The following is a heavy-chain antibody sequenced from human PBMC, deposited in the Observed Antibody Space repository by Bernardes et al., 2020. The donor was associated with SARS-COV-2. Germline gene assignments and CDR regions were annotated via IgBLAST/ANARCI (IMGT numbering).Heavy chain of an antibody. J-gene: IGHJ4*02. Sequence: ASVKVSCKASGYTFTSHEINWVRQAPGQGLEWLGWMNPDSGHTGSPQNFRGRITMTGDTSITTAYMELSSLGPEDTAVYYCARVSSYVSVIYFYDLDFWGQGTLVTVSS. CDR1: GYTFTSHE. D-gene: IGHD3-22*01. CDR3: ARVSSYVSVIYFYDLDF. CDR2: MNPDSGHT. V-gene: IGHV1-8*01.